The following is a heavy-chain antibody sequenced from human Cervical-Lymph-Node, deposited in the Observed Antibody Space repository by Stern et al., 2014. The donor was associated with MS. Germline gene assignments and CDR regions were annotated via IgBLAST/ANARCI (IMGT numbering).Heavy chain of an antibody. CDR2: IYPDDSDT. CDR3: ASPPPRRNSNDPNFGLDV. D-gene: IGHD1-1*01. CDR1: GYTFSKNW. J-gene: IGHJ6*02. V-gene: IGHV5-51*03. Sequence: EVQLVESGAEVKKPRDSLKISCKGSGYTFSKNWIAWVRQRPGKGLEWMGIIYPDDSDTRYSPSFQGQVTLSADKAFNTAYLPWYSQKPPAPPIYSCASPPPRRNSNDPNFGLDVWGQGTTVTVSS.